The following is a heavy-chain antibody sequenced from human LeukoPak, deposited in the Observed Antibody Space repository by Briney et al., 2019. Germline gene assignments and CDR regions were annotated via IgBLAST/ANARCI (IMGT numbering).Heavy chain of an antibody. V-gene: IGHV3-21*01. D-gene: IGHD4-17*01. J-gene: IGHJ6*02. CDR2: ISSSSSYI. CDR1: GFTFSSYS. Sequence: PGGSLRLSCAASGFTFSSYSMNWVRQAPGKGLEWVSSISSSSSYIYYADSVKGRFTISRDNAKNSLYLQMNSLRAEDTAVYYCAREGNGFHYYGMDVWGQGTTVTVSS. CDR3: AREGNGFHYYGMDV.